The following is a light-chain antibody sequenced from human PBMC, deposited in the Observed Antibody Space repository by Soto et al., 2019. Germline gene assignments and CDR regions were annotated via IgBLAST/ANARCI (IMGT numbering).Light chain of an antibody. Sequence: QSVLTQPPSVTGAPGQRVTMSCTGSHSDIGAGYGVHWYQQFPHSAPKLLIYDTTNRPSGVPDRFSGSRSGTSASLAITGLQAEDEADYYCQSFDSSRIGLLFGGGTKLTVL. CDR3: QSFDSSRIGLL. J-gene: IGLJ2*01. CDR2: DTT. CDR1: HSDIGAGYG. V-gene: IGLV1-40*01.